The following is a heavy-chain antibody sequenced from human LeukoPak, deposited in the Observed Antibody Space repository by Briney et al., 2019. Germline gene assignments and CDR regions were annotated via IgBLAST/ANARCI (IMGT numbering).Heavy chain of an antibody. D-gene: IGHD3-16*02. CDR2: INHSGST. V-gene: IGHV4-39*07. CDR1: GGSISSTSYY. J-gene: IGHJ3*02. Sequence: SETLSLTCTVSGGSISSTSYYWGWIRQPPGKGLEWIGEINHSGSTNYNPSLKSRVTISVDTSKNQFSLKLSSVTAADTAVYYCARGRVWRYDYVWGSYRPDAFDIWGQGTMVTVSS. CDR3: ARGRVWRYDYVWGSYRPDAFDI.